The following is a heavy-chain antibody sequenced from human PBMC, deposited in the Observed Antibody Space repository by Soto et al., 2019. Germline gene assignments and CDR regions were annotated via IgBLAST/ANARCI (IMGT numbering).Heavy chain of an antibody. D-gene: IGHD4-4*01. CDR1: GSTLSELS. CDR3: ATVLEKTTPSSYAFDI. Sequence: QVQLVQSGAEVKKPGASVKVSCKVSGSTLSELSMHWVRQAPGKGLEWMGGFDPEDAETVYAQKFQARVTMSEDTSTDTAFMELSSLSSDDTAVYYCATVLEKTTPSSYAFDIWGQGTMVTVS. V-gene: IGHV1-24*01. J-gene: IGHJ3*02. CDR2: FDPEDAET.